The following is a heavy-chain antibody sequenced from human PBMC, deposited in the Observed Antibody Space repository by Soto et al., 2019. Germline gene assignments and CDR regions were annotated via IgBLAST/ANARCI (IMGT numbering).Heavy chain of an antibody. D-gene: IGHD6-19*01. J-gene: IGHJ4*02. CDR1: GFTFSSYW. CDR3: ARKVLHSSGWYYFDY. CDR2: IKQDGSAK. Sequence: PGGSLRLSCAASGFTFSSYWMNWVRQAPGKGLEWVANIKQDGSAKYYVDSVKGRFTISRDNAKNSLYLQMNSLRREDTAVYYCARKVLHSSGWYYFDYWGQGTLVTVSS. V-gene: IGHV3-7*01.